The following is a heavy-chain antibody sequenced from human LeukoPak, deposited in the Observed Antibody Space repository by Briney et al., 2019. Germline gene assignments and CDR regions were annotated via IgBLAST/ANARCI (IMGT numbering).Heavy chain of an antibody. V-gene: IGHV1-8*01. J-gene: IGHJ4*02. CDR3: ARGLMGYCSGGSCFHFDY. D-gene: IGHD2-15*01. Sequence: EASVKVSCKASGYTFTSYDINWVRQATGQGLEWMGWMNPNSGNTGYAQKFQGRVTMTRNTSISTAYMELSSLRSEDTAVYYCARGLMGYCSGGSCFHFDYWGQGTLVTVSS. CDR2: MNPNSGNT. CDR1: GYTFTSYD.